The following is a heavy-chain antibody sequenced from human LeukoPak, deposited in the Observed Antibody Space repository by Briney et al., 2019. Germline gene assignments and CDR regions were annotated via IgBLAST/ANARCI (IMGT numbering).Heavy chain of an antibody. Sequence: GGSLRLSCAASGFTFSSYGMHWVRQAPVKGLEWVAVISYDGSNKYYADSVKGRFTISRDNSKNTLYLQMNSLRAEDTAVYYCAKDLDSSGWYSFDYWGQGTLVTVSS. CDR2: ISYDGSNK. D-gene: IGHD6-19*01. CDR1: GFTFSSYG. J-gene: IGHJ4*02. V-gene: IGHV3-30*18. CDR3: AKDLDSSGWYSFDY.